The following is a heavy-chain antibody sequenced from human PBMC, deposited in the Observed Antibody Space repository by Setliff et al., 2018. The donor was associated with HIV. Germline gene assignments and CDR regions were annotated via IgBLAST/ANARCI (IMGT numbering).Heavy chain of an antibody. J-gene: IGHJ4*02. CDR3: VRRAGRHRLLRSGVAGTLDS. V-gene: IGHV4-34*01. D-gene: IGHD6-19*01. CDR2: INHSGET. Sequence: KPSETLSLTCAVYGGSFSGSFWSWIRQPPGKGLEWIGEINHSGETNYSPTLKSQVSMSVDTSKNQFSLKLSAVTSADTAVYYCVRRAGRHRLLRSGVAGTLDSWGQGTLVTVSS. CDR1: GGSFSGSF.